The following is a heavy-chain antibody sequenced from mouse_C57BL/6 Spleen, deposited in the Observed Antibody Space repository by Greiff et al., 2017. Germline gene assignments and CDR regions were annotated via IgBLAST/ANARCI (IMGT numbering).Heavy chain of an antibody. D-gene: IGHD2-5*01. CDR1: GFTFSSYA. V-gene: IGHV5-9-1*02. J-gene: IGHJ4*01. CDR3: TRELHYSNYGHAMDY. CDR2: ISRGGDYI. Sequence: EVQRVESGEGLVKPGGSLKISCAASGFTFSSYAMSWVRQTPEKRLEWVAYISRGGDYIYYADTVKGRFTISRDNARNTLYLQMSSLQSEDTAMYYCTRELHYSNYGHAMDYWGQGTSVTVSS.